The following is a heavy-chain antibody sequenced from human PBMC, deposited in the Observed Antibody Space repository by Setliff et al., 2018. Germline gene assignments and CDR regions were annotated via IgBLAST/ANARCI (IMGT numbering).Heavy chain of an antibody. V-gene: IGHV4-39*07. Sequence: PSETLSLTCTVSGGSITSSSYYWGWVRQPPGKGLEWIGTIFWSGTTYYNPSLNSRGTISVDTSKNQFSLKLSSVTAADTAVYFCAREARYSSAWYSYYYGMDVWGQGTTVTVS. CDR2: IFWSGTT. J-gene: IGHJ6*02. CDR3: AREARYSSAWYSYYYGMDV. D-gene: IGHD6-19*01. CDR1: GGSITSSSYY.